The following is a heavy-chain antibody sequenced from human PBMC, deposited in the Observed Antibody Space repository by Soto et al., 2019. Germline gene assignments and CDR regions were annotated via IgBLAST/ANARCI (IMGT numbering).Heavy chain of an antibody. CDR2: IYYSGST. J-gene: IGHJ4*02. CDR3: ARHASVLRYFDWLLYFDY. CDR1: GGSISSYY. D-gene: IGHD3-9*01. V-gene: IGHV4-59*08. Sequence: SETLSLTCTVSGGSISSYYWSWIRQPPGKGLEWIGYIYYSGSTNYNPSLKSRVTISVDTSKNQFSLKLSSVTAADTAVYYCARHASVLRYFDWLLYFDYWGQGTLVTVSS.